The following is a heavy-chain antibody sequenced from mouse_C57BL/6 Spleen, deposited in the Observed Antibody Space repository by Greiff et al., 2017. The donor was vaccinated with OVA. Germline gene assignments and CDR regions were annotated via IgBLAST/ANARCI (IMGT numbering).Heavy chain of an antibody. V-gene: IGHV5-9*01. CDR3: ARHGYYGSGYFDV. CDR1: GFTFSSYT. CDR2: ISGGGGNT. J-gene: IGHJ1*03. D-gene: IGHD1-1*01. Sequence: EVQRVESGGGLVKPGGSLKLSCAASGFTFSSYTMSWVRQTPEKRLEWVATISGGGGNTYYPDSVKGRFTISRDNAKNTLYLQMSSLRSEDTALYYGARHGYYGSGYFDVWGTGTTVTVSS.